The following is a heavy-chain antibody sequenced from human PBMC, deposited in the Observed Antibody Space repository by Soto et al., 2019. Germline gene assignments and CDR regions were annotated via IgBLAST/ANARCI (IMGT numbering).Heavy chain of an antibody. CDR2: IWYDGSKK. D-gene: IGHD3-3*01. J-gene: IGHJ6*02. CDR3: ARDASYYSLWSGYYPSRNGMDV. V-gene: IGHV3-33*01. Sequence: QVQVVESGGGVVQPGRSLRLSCAASGFTFSSFGMHWVRQAPGKGLEWVSLIWYDGSKKSYGDSVKGRFTISRDNPRNTVYLLMRSLRADDTAVYYCARDASYYSLWSGYYPSRNGMDVWGQGTRVTVSS. CDR1: GFTFSSFG.